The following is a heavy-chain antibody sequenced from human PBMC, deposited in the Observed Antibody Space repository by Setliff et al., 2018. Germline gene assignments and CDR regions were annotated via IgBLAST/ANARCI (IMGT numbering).Heavy chain of an antibody. CDR1: GGSISGYY. CDR3: AKADEGPRRASGSYYPLLRFDP. V-gene: IGHV4-59*01. J-gene: IGHJ5*02. Sequence: SLTCTVSGGSISGYYWSWIRQPPGKELEWIGYIYYTGTTNYNPSLKSRVTISVDTSKNQFSLKLSSVTAADTALYYCAKADEGPRRASGSYYPLLRFDPWGQGTLVTVSS. CDR2: IYYTGTT. D-gene: IGHD3-10*01.